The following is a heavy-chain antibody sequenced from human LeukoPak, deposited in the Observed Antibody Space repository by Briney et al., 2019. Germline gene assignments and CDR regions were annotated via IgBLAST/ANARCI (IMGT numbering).Heavy chain of an antibody. Sequence: GGSLGLSCAASGFTFSSYGMHWVRQAPGKGLEWVAVISYDGSNKYYADSVKGRFTISRDNSKNTLYLQMNSLRAEDTAVYYCARTSSYYFDYWGQGTLVTVSS. CDR3: ARTSSYYFDY. CDR2: ISYDGSNK. V-gene: IGHV3-30*03. CDR1: GFTFSSYG. J-gene: IGHJ4*02.